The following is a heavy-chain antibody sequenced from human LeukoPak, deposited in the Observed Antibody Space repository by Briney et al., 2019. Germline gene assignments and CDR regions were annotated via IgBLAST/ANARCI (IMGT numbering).Heavy chain of an antibody. CDR2: IIPIFGTA. D-gene: IGHD2-2*02. CDR3: ARAMAPAAIMNWFDP. Sequence: ASVKVSCKASGGTFSSYAISWVRQAPGQGLEWMGGIIPIFGTANYAQKFQGRVTITTDESTSTAYMELSSMRSEDTAVYYCARAMAPAAIMNWFDPWGQGTLVTVSS. CDR1: GGTFSSYA. V-gene: IGHV1-69*05. J-gene: IGHJ5*02.